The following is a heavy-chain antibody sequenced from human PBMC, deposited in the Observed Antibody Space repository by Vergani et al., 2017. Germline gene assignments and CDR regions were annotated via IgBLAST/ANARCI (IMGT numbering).Heavy chain of an antibody. CDR1: GLTLSSYG. D-gene: IGHD3-10*01. V-gene: IGHV3-30*02. CDR2: TRPHEDGA. J-gene: IGHJ4*02. Sequence: QVQLVESGGGVVQPGGSMRLSCSASGLTLSSYGVHWVRQAPGRGLESVTFTRPHEDGAFYSASVRGRFTVSRDNSKNTLYLQMNSLRAEDTAVYYCAKGVGVNYYGSGTRLGYWGQGTLVTVSS. CDR3: AKGVGVNYYGSGTRLGY.